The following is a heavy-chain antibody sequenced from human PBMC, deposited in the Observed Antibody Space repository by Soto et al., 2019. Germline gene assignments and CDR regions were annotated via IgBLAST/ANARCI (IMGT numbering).Heavy chain of an antibody. CDR3: ARAPSQLLWFGELFWFDL. Sequence: QVQLVQSGAEVKKPGSSVKVSCKASGGTFSSYAISWVRQAPGQGLEWMGGIIPIFGTANYAQKFQGRVTITADESTSTAYMELSSLRSEDTAVYYCARAPSQLLWFGELFWFDLWGQGTLVTVSS. V-gene: IGHV1-69*01. D-gene: IGHD3-10*01. CDR2: IIPIFGTA. CDR1: GGTFSSYA. J-gene: IGHJ5*02.